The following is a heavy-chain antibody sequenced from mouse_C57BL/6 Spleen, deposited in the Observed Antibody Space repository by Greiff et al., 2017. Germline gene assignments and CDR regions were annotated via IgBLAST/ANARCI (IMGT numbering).Heavy chain of an antibody. CDR1: GYTFTSYW. V-gene: IGHV1-64*01. CDR2: IHPNSGST. Sequence: QVQLQQPGAELVKPGASVKLSCKASGYTFTSYWMHWVKQRPGQGLEWIGMIHPNSGSTNYNEKFKSKATLTVDKSSSTAYMHLSSLTSEDSAVYCCARDYGNYRFAYWGEGTLVTVAA. J-gene: IGHJ3*01. D-gene: IGHD2-1*01. CDR3: ARDYGNYRFAY.